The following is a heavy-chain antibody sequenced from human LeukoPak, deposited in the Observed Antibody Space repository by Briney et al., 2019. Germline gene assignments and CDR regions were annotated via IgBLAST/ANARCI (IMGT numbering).Heavy chain of an antibody. CDR2: IRYDGSNK. J-gene: IGHJ4*02. D-gene: IGHD6-13*01. V-gene: IGHV3-30*02. CDR1: GFTFSSYG. CDR3: AKGGFAAAYYFDH. Sequence: GGSLRLSCAASGFTFSSYGMHWVRQAPGKGLEWVAFIRYDGSNKYYADSVKGRFTISRDNSKNTLYLQMNSLRAEDTAVYYCAKGGFAAAYYFDHWGQGTLVTVSS.